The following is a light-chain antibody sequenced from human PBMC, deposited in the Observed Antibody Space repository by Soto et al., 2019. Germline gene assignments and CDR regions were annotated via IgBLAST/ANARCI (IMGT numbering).Light chain of an antibody. CDR3: SSYAGSNNWV. Sequence: QPVLTQPPSASGTPGQRVTISCSGSSSNIGTYSVSWYQQFPGTAPRLLIYSDNQRPSGVPDRFSASKSGASASLAISGLQAEDEADYYCSSYAGSNNWVFGGGTKLTVL. CDR2: SDN. J-gene: IGLJ3*02. CDR1: SSNIGTYS. V-gene: IGLV1-44*01.